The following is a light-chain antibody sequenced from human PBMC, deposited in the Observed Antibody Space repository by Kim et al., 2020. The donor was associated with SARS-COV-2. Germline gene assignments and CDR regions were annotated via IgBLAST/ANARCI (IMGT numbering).Light chain of an antibody. CDR1: QSFDGY. J-gene: IGKJ1*01. V-gene: IGKV3-11*01. CDR2: DTS. Sequence: PGDRAALSCKASQSFDGYVGWYQHKPGQTPRLLIYDTSKRATGVPARFIASGSGTDFTLTINGLEPDDFAVYYCQQRNDWPAIPTFGQGTKVDIK. CDR3: QQRNDWPAIPT.